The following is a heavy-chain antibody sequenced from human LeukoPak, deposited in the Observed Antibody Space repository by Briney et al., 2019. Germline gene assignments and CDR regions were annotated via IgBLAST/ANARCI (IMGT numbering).Heavy chain of an antibody. V-gene: IGHV5-51*01. CDR2: IYPGDSDT. Sequence: GESLKISCKGSGYSFTIYWIGWVRQMPGKGPEWMGIIYPGDSDTRYSPSFQGQVTVSADKSISTAYLQWSSLKASDTAMYYCARFQGGSLSSIDYWGQGTLVTVSS. D-gene: IGHD2-15*01. J-gene: IGHJ4*02. CDR3: ARFQGGSLSSIDY. CDR1: GYSFTIYW.